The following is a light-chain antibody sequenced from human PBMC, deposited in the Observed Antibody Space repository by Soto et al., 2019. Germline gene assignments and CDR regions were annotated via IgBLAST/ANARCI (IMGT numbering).Light chain of an antibody. CDR2: RDS. V-gene: IGLV3-9*01. CDR3: QVWDSSTGGV. J-gene: IGLJ1*01. CDR1: NIGSNN. Sequence: SYELTQPLSVSVALGQTARITCGGNNIGSNNVHWYQQKPGQAPVLVIYRDSNRPSGIPERFSGSNSGNTATLTISRAQAGDEADYYCQVWDSSTGGVFGTGTKLTVL.